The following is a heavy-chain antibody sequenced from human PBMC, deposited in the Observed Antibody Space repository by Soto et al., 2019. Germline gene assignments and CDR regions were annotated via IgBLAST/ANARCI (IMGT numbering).Heavy chain of an antibody. D-gene: IGHD3-10*01. CDR2: IYYSGST. J-gene: IGHJ6*02. CDR3: ARVSGNYCYGMDV. V-gene: IGHV4-39*07. CDR1: GGSISSSSYY. Sequence: SETLSLTCTVSGGSISSSSYYWGWIRQPPGKGLEWIGSIYYSGSTYYNPSLKSRVTISVDKSKNQFSLKLSSVTAADTAVYYCARVSGNYCYGMDVWGQGTTVTVSS.